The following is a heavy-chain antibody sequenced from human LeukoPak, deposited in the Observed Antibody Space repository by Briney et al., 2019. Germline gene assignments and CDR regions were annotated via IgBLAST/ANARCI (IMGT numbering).Heavy chain of an antibody. CDR1: GGTFSSHA. J-gene: IGHJ6*02. CDR3: ARVMVATIAYGMDV. CDR2: IIPILGIA. V-gene: IGHV1-69*04. D-gene: IGHD5-12*01. Sequence: SVKVSCKASGGTFSSHAISWVRQAPGQGLEWMGRIIPILGIANYAQKFQGRVTITADKSTSTAYMELSSLRSEDTAVYYCARVMVATIAYGMDVWGQGTTVTVSS.